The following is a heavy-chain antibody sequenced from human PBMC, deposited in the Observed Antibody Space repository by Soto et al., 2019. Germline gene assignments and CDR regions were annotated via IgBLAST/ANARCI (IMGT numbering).Heavy chain of an antibody. V-gene: IGHV3-11*01. Sequence: QVQLVESGGGLVKPGGSLRVSCAASGFSFSDYYMSWIRQAPGKGLEWVSYISSSGNTIYHADSVKGRFTISRDNAKNSLNLQMTSLRDEDTAVSDCAGGRTICNGMDVWGQGTTVTVSS. J-gene: IGHJ6*02. CDR2: ISSSGNTI. CDR3: AGGRTICNGMDV. D-gene: IGHD3-10*01. CDR1: GFSFSDYY.